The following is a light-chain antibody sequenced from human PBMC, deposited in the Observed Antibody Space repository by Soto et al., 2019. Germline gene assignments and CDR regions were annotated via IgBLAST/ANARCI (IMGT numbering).Light chain of an antibody. V-gene: IGKV3-20*01. CDR2: GAS. Sequence: EIVLTQSPGTLSLSPGERATLSCRASQSVRSRYLAWYQQKPGQAPRLLIYGASSTATGIPDRFSGSGAATDFTLTISRLEPEDFAVYYCQQYGSSPLTFGQGTKVEIK. CDR1: QSVRSRY. J-gene: IGKJ1*01. CDR3: QQYGSSPLT.